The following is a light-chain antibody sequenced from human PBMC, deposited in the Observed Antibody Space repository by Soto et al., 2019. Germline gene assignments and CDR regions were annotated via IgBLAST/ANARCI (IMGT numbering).Light chain of an antibody. J-gene: IGKJ3*01. CDR2: EAS. Sequence: DIQLTQSPSFLSASVGDRVTITCRASQGISSFLAWYQQKPGKVPKLLIYEASTLQSGVPSRFSGSGSGTEFTLTISSLQPEDFATYYCQQLNNYPFTFGPGTKVDIK. V-gene: IGKV1-9*01. CDR1: QGISSF. CDR3: QQLNNYPFT.